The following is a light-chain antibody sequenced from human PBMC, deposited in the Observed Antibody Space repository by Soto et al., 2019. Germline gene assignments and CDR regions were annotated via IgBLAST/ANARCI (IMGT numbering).Light chain of an antibody. V-gene: IGKV1-5*03. CDR2: TAS. Sequence: DIQMTQSPSTLSASVGDRVTITCRASQSISSWLAWYQQKPGKAPKLLIYTASSLESGVPSSISRDGSGTEFTLTISSVQPDDFATYYCQHYNSYPFTFGPGTKVDIK. CDR1: QSISSW. J-gene: IGKJ3*01. CDR3: QHYNSYPFT.